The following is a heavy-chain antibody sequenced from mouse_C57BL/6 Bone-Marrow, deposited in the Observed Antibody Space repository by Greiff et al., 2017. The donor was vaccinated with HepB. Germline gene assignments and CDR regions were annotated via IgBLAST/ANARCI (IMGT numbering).Heavy chain of an antibody. CDR1: GYTFTDYE. V-gene: IGHV1-15*01. D-gene: IGHD1-1*01. Sequence: QVQLQQSGAELVRPGASVTLSCKASGYTFTDYEMHWVKQTPVHGLEWIGAIDPETGGTAYNQKFKGKAILTADKSSSTAYMELRSLTSEDSAVYYCTKTFTVVARDYFYYWGQGTTLTVSS. CDR3: TKTFTVVARDYFYY. J-gene: IGHJ2*01. CDR2: IDPETGGT.